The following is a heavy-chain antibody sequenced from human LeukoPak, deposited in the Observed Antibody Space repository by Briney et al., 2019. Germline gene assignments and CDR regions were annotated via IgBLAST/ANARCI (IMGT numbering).Heavy chain of an antibody. Sequence: PGRSLRLSCAASGFTFSSYGMRWVRQAPGKGLEWVAVISYDGSNKYYADSVKGRFTISRDNSKNTLYLQMNSLRAEDTAVYYCAKDQDYYDSSGRTGEIDYWGQGTLVTVSS. J-gene: IGHJ4*02. CDR3: AKDQDYYDSSGRTGEIDY. CDR2: ISYDGSNK. V-gene: IGHV3-30*18. CDR1: GFTFSSYG. D-gene: IGHD3-22*01.